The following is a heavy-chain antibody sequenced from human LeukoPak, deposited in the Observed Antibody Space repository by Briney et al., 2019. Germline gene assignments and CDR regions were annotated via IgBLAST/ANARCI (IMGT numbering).Heavy chain of an antibody. V-gene: IGHV4-61*08. CDR2: IYYSGST. J-gene: IGHJ4*02. CDR3: ARRASSVTTYFDY. D-gene: IGHD4-17*01. CDR1: GGSISSGGYS. Sequence: PSQTLSLTCAVSGGSISSGGYSWSWIRQPPGKGLEWIGYIYYSGSTNYNPSLKSRVTISIDTSKNQFSLKLSSVTAADTAVYYCARRASSVTTYFDYWGQGTLVTVSS.